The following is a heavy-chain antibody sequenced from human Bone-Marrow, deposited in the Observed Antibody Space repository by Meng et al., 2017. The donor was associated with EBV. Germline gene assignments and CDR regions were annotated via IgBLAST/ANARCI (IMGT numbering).Heavy chain of an antibody. Sequence: QVQLTESGPGLVKPSQTLSLTCAVSGGSISTGYYYWTWIRQPPGKGLEWIGYMYYNGITYYNPSLKSRVTISGDSSKNQFSLKLTSVTAADTAVYFCARGSSFCSGGSCFENWGQGTLVTVSS. CDR2: MYYNGIT. D-gene: IGHD2-15*01. CDR1: GGSISTGYYY. CDR3: ARGSSFCSGGSCFEN. J-gene: IGHJ4*02. V-gene: IGHV4-30-4*01.